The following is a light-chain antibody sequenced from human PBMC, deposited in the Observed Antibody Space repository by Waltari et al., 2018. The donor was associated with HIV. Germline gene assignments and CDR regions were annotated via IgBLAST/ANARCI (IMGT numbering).Light chain of an antibody. V-gene: IGKV2-30*01. J-gene: IGKJ2*02. CDR3: LQSTFWPRT. Sequence: DVLXTXXPPAXSVSLGQTAXIXXXXXQSLVSIDGNTYLSWCHQGPGQSPRRLIXXXXXXDSGVSERLSGSGSGTDFTLKISRVEAEDAGMYFCLQSTFWPRTFGQGTKLE. CDR1: QSLVSIDGNTY. CDR2: XXX.